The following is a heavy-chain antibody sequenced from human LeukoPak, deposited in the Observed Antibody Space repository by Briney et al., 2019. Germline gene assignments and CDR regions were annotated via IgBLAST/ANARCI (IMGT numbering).Heavy chain of an antibody. CDR2: VYYSGST. J-gene: IGHJ4*02. D-gene: IGHD6-19*01. V-gene: IGHV4-30-4*01. CDR1: GGSISSGDYY. Sequence: KPSQTLSLTCTVSGGSISSGDYYWSWIRQPPGKGLEWIGYVYYSGSTYYDPSLKSRVTISVDTSKNQFSLKLSSVTAADTAVYYCARTHIAVAELDYWGQGTLVTVSS. CDR3: ARTHIAVAELDY.